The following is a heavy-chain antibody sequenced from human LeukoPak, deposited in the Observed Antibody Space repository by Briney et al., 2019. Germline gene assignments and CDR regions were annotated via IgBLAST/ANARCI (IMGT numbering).Heavy chain of an antibody. V-gene: IGHV4-59*01. Sequence: SETLSLTCTVSGGSISSYYWSWIRQPPGKGLEWIGYIYYSGSTNYNPSLKSRVTISVDTSKNQFSLKLSSVTAADTAVYYCARPTDSSSWALGYWGQGTMVTVSS. J-gene: IGHJ4*02. CDR3: ARPTDSSSWALGY. CDR1: GGSISSYY. D-gene: IGHD6-13*01. CDR2: IYYSGST.